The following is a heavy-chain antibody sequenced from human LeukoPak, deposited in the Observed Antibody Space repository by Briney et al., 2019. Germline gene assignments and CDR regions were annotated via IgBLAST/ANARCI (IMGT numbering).Heavy chain of an antibody. V-gene: IGHV3-23*01. CDR3: AKMSSGYDYGDY. D-gene: IGHD5-12*01. J-gene: IGHJ4*02. CDR2: ISGSGGST. Sequence: NPGGSLRLSCAASGFTFSSYAMSWVRQAPGKGLEWVSAISGSGGSTYYADSVKGRFTISRDNSKNTLYLQMNSLRAEDTAVYYCAKMSSGYDYGDYWGQGTLVTVSS. CDR1: GFTFSSYA.